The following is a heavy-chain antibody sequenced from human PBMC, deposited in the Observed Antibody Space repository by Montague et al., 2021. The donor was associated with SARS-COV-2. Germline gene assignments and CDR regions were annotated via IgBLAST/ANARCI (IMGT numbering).Heavy chain of an antibody. CDR1: GGSISSHY. CDR3: ARATSVRGAVNWFDP. Sequence: SETLYLTCVVSGGSISSHYWSFIRQPPGKGLEWIAYINYSGGTNYNPSLKSRVTISVDTSKNHFSLHLRSVTPADTAVYFCARATSVRGAVNWFDPWGQGTLVTVSS. V-gene: IGHV4-59*11. D-gene: IGHD3-10*01. J-gene: IGHJ5*02. CDR2: INYSGGT.